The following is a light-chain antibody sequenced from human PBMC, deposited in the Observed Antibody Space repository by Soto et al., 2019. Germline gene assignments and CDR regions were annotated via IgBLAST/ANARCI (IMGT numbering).Light chain of an antibody. CDR2: GAS. Sequence: EIVMTQSPATLSVSPGERATLSCRASQSVSSNLAWYQQKPCQAPRLLIYGASNRATGITARFSGSGSGTEFTLTISSLQSEDFAVYYCQQYNRWPFTFGPGTRVDI. CDR1: QSVSSN. CDR3: QQYNRWPFT. V-gene: IGKV3-15*01. J-gene: IGKJ3*01.